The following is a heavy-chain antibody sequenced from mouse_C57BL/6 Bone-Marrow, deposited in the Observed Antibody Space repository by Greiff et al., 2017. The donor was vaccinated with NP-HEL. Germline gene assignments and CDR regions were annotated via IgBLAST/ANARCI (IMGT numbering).Heavy chain of an antibody. J-gene: IGHJ3*01. V-gene: IGHV14-3*01. CDR1: GFNIKNSY. CDR3: ARGWLLRFAY. CDR2: IDPANGTT. Sequence: VQLLQSVAEFVRPGASVKLSCTASGFNIKNSYMHWVKQRPEQGLEWIGRIDPANGTTKYASNVQGKATRTADTTSNTAYLQLSSLTSEDTAIYYCARGWLLRFAYWGRGTLVTVSA. D-gene: IGHD2-3*01.